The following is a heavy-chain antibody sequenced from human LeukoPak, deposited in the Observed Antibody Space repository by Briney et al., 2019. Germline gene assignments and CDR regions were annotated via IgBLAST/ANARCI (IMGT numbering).Heavy chain of an antibody. J-gene: IGHJ4*02. CDR2: IYYSGST. CDR1: GGSISSRSYY. Sequence: SETLSLTCTVSGGSISSRSYYWGWIRQPPGKGLEWIGSIYYSGSTYYNPSLKSRVTISVDASKNQFSLKLSSVTAADTAVYYCARVFWSGYSYFDYWGQGTLVTVSS. D-gene: IGHD3-3*01. CDR3: ARVFWSGYSYFDY. V-gene: IGHV4-39*07.